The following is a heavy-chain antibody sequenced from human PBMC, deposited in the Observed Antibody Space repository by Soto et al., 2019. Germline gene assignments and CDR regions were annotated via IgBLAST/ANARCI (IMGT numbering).Heavy chain of an antibody. J-gene: IGHJ4*02. V-gene: IGHV3-30-3*01. D-gene: IGHD3-3*01. CDR1: GFTFSRHT. CDR2: ISDDGSNT. CDR3: AREVYYDVWSGFNTHPYYFDD. Sequence: QVQLVESGGGVVQPGRSLRLSCAASGFTFSRHTMHWVRQAPGKGLEWVAAISDDGSNTYYADSVKGRFTISRDNSKNTLYLQMNGLSSEDTAVHHCAREVYYDVWSGFNTHPYYFDDWGRGTLVTGSS.